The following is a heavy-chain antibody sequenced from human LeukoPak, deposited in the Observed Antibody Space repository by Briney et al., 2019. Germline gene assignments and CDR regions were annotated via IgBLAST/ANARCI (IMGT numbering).Heavy chain of an antibody. CDR3: ARAREGYSGSWYTWFDP. J-gene: IGHJ5*02. Sequence: ASVKVSCKASGYTFTSYGISWVRQAPGQGLEWMGWISAYNGNTNYAQKLQGRVTTTTDTSTSTAYMELRSLRSDDTAVYYCARAREGYSGSWYTWFDPWGQGTLVTVSS. CDR1: GYTFTSYG. D-gene: IGHD6-13*01. CDR2: ISAYNGNT. V-gene: IGHV1-18*04.